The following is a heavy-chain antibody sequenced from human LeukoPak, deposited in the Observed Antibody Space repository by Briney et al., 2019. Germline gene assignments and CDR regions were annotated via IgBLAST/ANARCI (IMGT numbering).Heavy chain of an antibody. V-gene: IGHV1-18*01. CDR1: GYTFSTYG. D-gene: IGHD3-16*01. Sequence: ASVKVSCKASGYTFSTYGISWVRQAPGEGLQWMGWISVSNGKTKYVQKFQGRVTMTIDTSTNTAYMELRSLRSDDTAVYYCARRWERLDYWGQGTQVTVSS. CDR2: ISVSNGKT. J-gene: IGHJ4*02. CDR3: ARRWERLDY.